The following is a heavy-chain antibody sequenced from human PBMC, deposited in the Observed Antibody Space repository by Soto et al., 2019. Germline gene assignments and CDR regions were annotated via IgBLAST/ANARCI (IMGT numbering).Heavy chain of an antibody. D-gene: IGHD1-1*01. CDR2: ITDSGKST. V-gene: IGHV3-23*01. CDR1: GFTFSSYA. Sequence: GGSLRLSCAASGFTFSSYAMHWVRQAPGKGLEWVSTITDSGKSTHYADSVKGRFTVSRDNSKNTLYLLMNSLRVEDTALYYCAKNNTFLLIPTADHWGQGTLVTVSS. CDR3: AKNNTFLLIPTADH. J-gene: IGHJ4*02.